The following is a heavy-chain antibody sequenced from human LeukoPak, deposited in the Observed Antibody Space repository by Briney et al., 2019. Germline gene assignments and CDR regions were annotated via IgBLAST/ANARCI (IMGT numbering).Heavy chain of an antibody. J-gene: IGHJ3*02. CDR3: ARNDITIFGVVSYAFDI. D-gene: IGHD3-3*01. Sequence: SETLSLTCTVSGGSISSYYWSWIRQPPGEGLEWIGYIYYSGSTNYNPSLKSRVTISVDTSKNQFSLRLSSVTAADTAVYYCARNDITIFGVVSYAFDIWGQGTMVTVSS. CDR1: GGSISSYY. V-gene: IGHV4-59*01. CDR2: IYYSGST.